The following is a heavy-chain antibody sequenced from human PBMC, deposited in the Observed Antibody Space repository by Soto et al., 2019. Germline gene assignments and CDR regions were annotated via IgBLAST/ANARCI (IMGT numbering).Heavy chain of an antibody. CDR1: GYTFTSYY. D-gene: IGHD6-19*01. Sequence: QVQLVQSGAEVKKPGASVKVSCKASGYTFTSYYMHWVRQAPGQGLEWMGIINPSGGSTSYAQKFQGRVTMXXDXSXDTVYMELSSLRSEDTAVYYCASLGIAVAGQTPLDYWGQGTLVTVSS. V-gene: IGHV1-46*01. J-gene: IGHJ4*02. CDR3: ASLGIAVAGQTPLDY. CDR2: INPSGGST.